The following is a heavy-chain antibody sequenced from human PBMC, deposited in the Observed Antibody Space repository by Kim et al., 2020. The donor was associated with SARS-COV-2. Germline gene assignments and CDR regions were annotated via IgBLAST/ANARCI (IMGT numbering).Heavy chain of an antibody. D-gene: IGHD3-10*01. V-gene: IGHV3-23*01. J-gene: IGHJ4*02. CDR3: AKDLLYVPGRGYFDS. Sequence: EDTVKGSFTISRDNSKNTLYLQIDSLRVDDTAVYYCAKDLLYVPGRGYFDSWGQGVVVTVSS.